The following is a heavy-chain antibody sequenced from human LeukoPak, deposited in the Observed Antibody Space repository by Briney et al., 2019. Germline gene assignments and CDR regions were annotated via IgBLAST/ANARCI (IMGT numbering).Heavy chain of an antibody. J-gene: IGHJ3*02. Sequence: PSETLSLTCTVSGGSISSGSYYWSWTRQPAGKGLEWIGRIYTSGSTNYNPSLKSRVTISVDTSKNQFSLKLSSVTAADTAVYYCASGGSGWYGAAFDIWGQGTMVTVSS. V-gene: IGHV4-61*02. CDR2: IYTSGST. CDR3: ASGGSGWYGAAFDI. D-gene: IGHD6-19*01. CDR1: GGSISSGSYY.